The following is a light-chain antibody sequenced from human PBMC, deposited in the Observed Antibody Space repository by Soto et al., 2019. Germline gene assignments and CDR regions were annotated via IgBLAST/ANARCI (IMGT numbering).Light chain of an antibody. CDR2: DAS. J-gene: IGKJ5*01. V-gene: IGKV3-11*01. CDR1: QSVSSY. Sequence: ELVLTQSQGTLSLSPGERATLSGRGSQSVSSYVARYQQTPGQAPRLLIYDASNRATGIPARFSGSGSGTDFTLTISSLEPEDFAVYYCQQYTNWPPTFGQGTRLEIK. CDR3: QQYTNWPPT.